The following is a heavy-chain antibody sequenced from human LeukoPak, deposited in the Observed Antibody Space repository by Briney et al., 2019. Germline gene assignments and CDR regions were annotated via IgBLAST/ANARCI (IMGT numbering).Heavy chain of an antibody. Sequence: GGSLRLSCAASGFTFSSYAMHWVRQAPGKGLEWVAVISYDGSNKYYADSVKGRFTISRDNSKNTLYLQMNSLRAEDTAVYYCARAEGSGSSFDYWGQGTLVTVSS. V-gene: IGHV3-30-3*01. CDR1: GFTFSSYA. CDR3: ARAEGSGSSFDY. J-gene: IGHJ4*02. CDR2: ISYDGSNK. D-gene: IGHD3-10*01.